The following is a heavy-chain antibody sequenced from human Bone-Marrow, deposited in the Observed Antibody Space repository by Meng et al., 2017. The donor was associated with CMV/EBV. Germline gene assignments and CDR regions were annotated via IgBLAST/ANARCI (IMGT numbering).Heavy chain of an antibody. J-gene: IGHJ5*02. CDR1: GGSISSYY. Sequence: QVPLQESGPGLVKPSETLSLTCTVSGGSISSYYWSWIRQPPGKGLEWIGYIYYSGSTNYNPSLKGRVTISVDTSKNQFSLKLSSVTAADTAVYYCARGVTYYGSGTNWFDPWGQGTLVTVSS. CDR2: IYYSGST. CDR3: ARGVTYYGSGTNWFDP. D-gene: IGHD3-10*01. V-gene: IGHV4-59*01.